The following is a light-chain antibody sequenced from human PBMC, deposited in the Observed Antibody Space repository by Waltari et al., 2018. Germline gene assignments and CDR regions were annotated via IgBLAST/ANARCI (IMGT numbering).Light chain of an antibody. CDR2: WAA. V-gene: IGKV4-1*01. CDR1: QSVLLTSNHKNY. CDR3: QQLYHPPPT. J-gene: IGKJ4*01. Sequence: DCEMIQSPDSLAVSLVERATINCKSSQSVLLTSNHKNYLSWYQQKPGQPPKLLIYWAATRESVVPDRFSGSGSGKDVSLTISSLQAEDVAVCYCQQLYHPPPTFGGGTKVEIK.